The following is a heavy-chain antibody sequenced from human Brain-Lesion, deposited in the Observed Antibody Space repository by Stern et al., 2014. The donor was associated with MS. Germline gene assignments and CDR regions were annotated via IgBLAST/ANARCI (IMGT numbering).Heavy chain of an antibody. Sequence: VQLVESGAEVKKPGASVKVSCKTSGYIFTGYYIHWVRQAPGQGLEWMAWINPNTGDTKSAQKFQGRVTMSRDTSISTAYVELSSLTSDDTAVYYCARDQRGITIFGVVTDYYYLGMDVWGQGTTVTVSS. J-gene: IGHJ6*02. V-gene: IGHV1-2*02. CDR3: ARDQRGITIFGVVTDYYYLGMDV. CDR1: GYIFTGYY. CDR2: INPNTGDT. D-gene: IGHD3-3*01.